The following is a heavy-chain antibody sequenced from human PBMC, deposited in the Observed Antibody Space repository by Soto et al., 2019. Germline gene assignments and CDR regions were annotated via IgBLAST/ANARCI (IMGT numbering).Heavy chain of an antibody. D-gene: IGHD6-13*01. CDR2: ISGSGGST. CDR3: AKDGPHSSSWPLYGMDV. Sequence: EVQLVESGGGLVQPGRSLRLSCAASGFTFDDYAMHWVRQAPGKGLEWVSAISGSGGSTYYADSVKGRFTISRDNSKNTLYLQMNSLRAEDTAVYYCAKDGPHSSSWPLYGMDVWGQGTTVTVSS. V-gene: IGHV3-23*04. J-gene: IGHJ6*02. CDR1: GFTFDDYA.